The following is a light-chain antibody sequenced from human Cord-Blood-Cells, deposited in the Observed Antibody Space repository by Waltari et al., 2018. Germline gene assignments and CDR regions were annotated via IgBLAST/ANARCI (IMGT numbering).Light chain of an antibody. J-gene: IGLJ3*02. V-gene: IGLV1-47*01. Sequence: QSVLTQPPSASGTPGQRVPISCSRSSSTIGSTYVNWYQQRPGTAPKLLTYRNNQRPSGVPDLFAGSKSGTSASLAISGLRSEDEADYYCAAWDDSLSGLVFGGGTKLTVL. CDR2: RNN. CDR1: SSTIGSTY. CDR3: AAWDDSLSGLV.